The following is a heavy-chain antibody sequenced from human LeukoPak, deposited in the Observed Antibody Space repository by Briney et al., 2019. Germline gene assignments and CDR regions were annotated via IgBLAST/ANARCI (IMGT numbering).Heavy chain of an antibody. J-gene: IGHJ3*02. V-gene: IGHV4-59*01. CDR3: ARFPPRLVGPTPDAFDI. Sequence: SETLSLTCIVSGGSIRNYYWSWIRQPPGKGLEWIGYIYYSGATSYNPSLKSRATISVDTSKNQFPLNLNSVTAADTAVYYCARFPPRLVGPTPDAFDIWGQGTMVTVSS. CDR1: GGSIRNYY. D-gene: IGHD1-26*01. CDR2: IYYSGAT.